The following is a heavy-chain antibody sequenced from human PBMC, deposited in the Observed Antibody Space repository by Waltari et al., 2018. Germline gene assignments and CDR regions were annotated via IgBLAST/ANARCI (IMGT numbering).Heavy chain of an antibody. Sequence: QVQLQASGPGLVKPSETLSLTCGVSGGTMSSYYWSWIRQPAGKGLEWIGRIFTNGGTNYNPSLESRVTMSVDTSKRQVSLKLSSVTAADTAVYYCARERLHVGGTMVWFDPWGQGTLVTVSS. J-gene: IGHJ5*02. CDR2: IFTNGGT. V-gene: IGHV4-4*07. CDR1: GGTMSSYY. D-gene: IGHD3-10*01. CDR3: ARERLHVGGTMVWFDP.